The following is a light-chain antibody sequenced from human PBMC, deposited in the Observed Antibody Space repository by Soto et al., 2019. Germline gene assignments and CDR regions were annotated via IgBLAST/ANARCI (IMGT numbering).Light chain of an antibody. J-gene: IGKJ1*01. CDR2: TAS. V-gene: IGKV1-39*01. CDR3: QQTYTFPWT. CDR1: QGISDY. Sequence: DIRMPQSPSSLSASVGDTVTITCRASQGISDYLSWFQHKPGEAPKPLIYTASSLQGGVPLRFSGAGSRTDFSLTISGLQPEDSPTYYCQQTYTFPWTFGQGTRV.